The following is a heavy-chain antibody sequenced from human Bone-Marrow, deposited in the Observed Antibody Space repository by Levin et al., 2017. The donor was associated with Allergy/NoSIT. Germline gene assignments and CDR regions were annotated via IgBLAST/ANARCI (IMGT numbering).Heavy chain of an antibody. CDR3: ATEVECSSTSCYKETWYYYGMDV. J-gene: IGHJ6*02. D-gene: IGHD2-2*02. CDR2: FDPEDGET. Sequence: ASVKVSCKVSGYTLTELSMHWVRQAPGKGLEWMGGFDPEDGETIYAQKFQGRVTMTEDTSTDTAYMELSSLRSEDTAVYYCATEVECSSTSCYKETWYYYGMDVWGQGTTVTVSS. V-gene: IGHV1-24*01. CDR1: GYTLTELS.